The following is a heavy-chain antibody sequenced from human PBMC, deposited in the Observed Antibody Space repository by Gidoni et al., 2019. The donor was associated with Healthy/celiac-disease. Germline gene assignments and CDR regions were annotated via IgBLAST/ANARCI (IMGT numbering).Heavy chain of an antibody. CDR2: ISYDGSNK. CDR3: ARDLGAPYATDFDY. J-gene: IGHJ4*02. CDR1: GFTFSSYA. D-gene: IGHD1-26*01. Sequence: GGGVVQPGRSLRLSCAASGFTFSSYAMHWVRQAPGKGLEWVAVISYDGSNKYYADSVKGRFTISRDNSKNTLYLQMNSLRAEDTAVYYCARDLGAPYATDFDYWGQGTLVTVSS. V-gene: IGHV3-30*04.